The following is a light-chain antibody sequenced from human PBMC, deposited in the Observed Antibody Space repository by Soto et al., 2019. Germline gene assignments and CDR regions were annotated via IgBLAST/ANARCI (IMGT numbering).Light chain of an antibody. CDR1: QSIATY. CDR3: QHYNSYPIT. J-gene: IGKJ5*01. V-gene: IGKV1-5*02. Sequence: DIQMTQSPSSLSASVGDRVTIICLASQSIATYLTWYQQKPGKAPKLLIYDASSLKSGVPSRFSGSGSGTEFTLTISSLQPDDFATYYCQHYNSYPITFGQGTRLEIK. CDR2: DAS.